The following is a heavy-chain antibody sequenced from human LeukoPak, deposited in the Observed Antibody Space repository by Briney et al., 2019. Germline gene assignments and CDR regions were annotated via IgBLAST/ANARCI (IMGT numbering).Heavy chain of an antibody. D-gene: IGHD3-10*01. CDR3: AGRGPYGPFDP. J-gene: IGHJ5*02. CDR2: ISWNSGSI. CDR1: GFTFDDYA. Sequence: GGSLRLSCAASGFTFDDYAMHWVRQAPGKGLEWVSGISWNSGSIGYADSVKGRFTISRDNAKNSLYLQMNSLRAEDTALYYCAGRGPYGPFDPWGQGTLVTVSS. V-gene: IGHV3-9*01.